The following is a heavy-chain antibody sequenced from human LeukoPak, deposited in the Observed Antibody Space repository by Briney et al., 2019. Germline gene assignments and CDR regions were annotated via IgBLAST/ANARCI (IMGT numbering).Heavy chain of an antibody. V-gene: IGHV3-21*01. D-gene: IGHD6-19*01. CDR3: ARDWVGIAVAGSNFDY. J-gene: IGHJ4*02. Sequence: GGSLRLSCAASGFTFSSYNMNWVRQAPGKGLEWVSSITSSGTYIYYADSVKGRFTISRDNSKNTLYLQMNSLRAEDTAVYYCARDWVGIAVAGSNFDYWGQGTLVTVSS. CDR1: GFTFSSYN. CDR2: ITSSGTYI.